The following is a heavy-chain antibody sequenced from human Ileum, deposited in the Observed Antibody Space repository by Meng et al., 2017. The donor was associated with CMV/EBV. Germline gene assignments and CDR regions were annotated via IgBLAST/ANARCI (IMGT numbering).Heavy chain of an antibody. Sequence: GESLKISCAASGFTFSSYAMSWVRQAPGKGLEWVSVIYSGGSSTYYADSVKGRFTISRDNSKNTLYLQMNSLRAEDTAVYYCACFWGERGYWGQGTLVTVSS. CDR3: ACFWGERGY. V-gene: IGHV3-23*03. J-gene: IGHJ4*02. CDR2: IYSGGSST. D-gene: IGHD3-16*01. CDR1: GFTFSSYA.